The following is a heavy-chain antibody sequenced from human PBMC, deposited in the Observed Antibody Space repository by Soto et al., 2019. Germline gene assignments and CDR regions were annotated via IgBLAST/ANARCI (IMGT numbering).Heavy chain of an antibody. CDR1: GYTFTSYG. CDR3: ARDGWYDILTGYYSPKTFYFDY. J-gene: IGHJ4*02. D-gene: IGHD3-9*01. CDR2: ISAYNGNT. V-gene: IGHV1-18*01. Sequence: GASVKVSCKASGYTFTSYGISWVRQAPRQGLEWMGWISAYNGNTNYAQKLQGRVTMTTDTSTSTAYMELRSLRSDDTAVYYCARDGWYDILTGYYSPKTFYFDYWGQGTLVTVSS.